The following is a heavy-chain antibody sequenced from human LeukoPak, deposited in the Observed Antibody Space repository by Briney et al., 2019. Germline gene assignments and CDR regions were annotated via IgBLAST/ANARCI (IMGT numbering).Heavy chain of an antibody. D-gene: IGHD4-23*01. CDR2: IIPIFGTA. Sequence: ASVKVSCKASGGTFSSYAISWVRQAPGQGLEWMGGIIPIFGTANYAQKFQGRVTITADESTSTAYMELSSLRSEDTAVYYCARDVPIGNKRYYHYYMDIWGKGTTVTVSS. V-gene: IGHV1-69*13. J-gene: IGHJ6*03. CDR3: ARDVPIGNKRYYHYYMDI. CDR1: GGTFSSYA.